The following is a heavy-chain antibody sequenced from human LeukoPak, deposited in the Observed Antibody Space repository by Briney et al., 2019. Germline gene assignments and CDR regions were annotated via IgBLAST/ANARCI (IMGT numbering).Heavy chain of an antibody. CDR2: IIPIFGTA. D-gene: IGHD2-8*02. CDR1: GGTFSSYA. Sequence: ASVKVSCKASGGTFSSYAISWVRQAPGQGLEWMGGIIPIFGTANYAQKFQGRVTITTDESTCTAYMELSSLRSEDTAVYYCARAPTGYYYYYMDVWGKGTTVTVSS. V-gene: IGHV1-69*05. CDR3: ARAPTGYYYYYMDV. J-gene: IGHJ6*03.